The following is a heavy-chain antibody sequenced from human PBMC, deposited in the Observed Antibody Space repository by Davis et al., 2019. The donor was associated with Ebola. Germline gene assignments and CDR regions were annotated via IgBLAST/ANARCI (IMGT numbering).Heavy chain of an antibody. CDR2: ISWNSGSI. V-gene: IGHV3-9*01. CDR3: AKIAVAGHFDY. Sequence: PGGSLRLSCAASGFTFDDYAMHWVRQAPGKGLEWVSGISWNSGSIGYADSVKGRFTISRDNAKNSLYLQMNSLRAEDTALYYCAKIAVAGHFDYWGQGTLVTVSS. D-gene: IGHD6-19*01. CDR1: GFTFDDYA. J-gene: IGHJ4*02.